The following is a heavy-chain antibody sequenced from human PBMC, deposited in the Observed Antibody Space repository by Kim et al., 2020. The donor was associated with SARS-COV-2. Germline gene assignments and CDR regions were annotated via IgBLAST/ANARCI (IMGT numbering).Heavy chain of an antibody. J-gene: IGHJ4*02. CDR1: GGSISSYY. V-gene: IGHV4-59*01. Sequence: SETLSLTCTVSGGSISSYYWSWIRQPPGKGLEWIGYIYYSGSTNYNPSLKSRVTISVDTSKNQFSLKLSSVTAADTAVYYCARVMAVRRLRFFDFWEYYFDYWGQGTLVSVSS. D-gene: IGHD3-9*01. CDR2: IYYSGST. CDR3: ARVMAVRRLRFFDFWEYYFDY.